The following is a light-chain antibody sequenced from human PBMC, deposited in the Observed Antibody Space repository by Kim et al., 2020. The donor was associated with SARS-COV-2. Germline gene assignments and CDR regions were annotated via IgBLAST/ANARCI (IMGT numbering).Light chain of an antibody. Sequence: QSALTQPASVSGSPGQSITISCTATGSDIHNYDYVSWFQQHPGKAPKLIIYDVTRRPSGISDRFSGSKSGNTASLTISGLQAEDEADYYCSSHTGLTTLLFGGGTKVTVL. J-gene: IGLJ3*02. CDR2: DVT. V-gene: IGLV2-14*03. CDR3: SSHTGLTTLL. CDR1: GSDIHNYDY.